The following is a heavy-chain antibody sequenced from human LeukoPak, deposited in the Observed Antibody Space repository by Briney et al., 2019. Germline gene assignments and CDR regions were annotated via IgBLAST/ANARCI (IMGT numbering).Heavy chain of an antibody. Sequence: PSETLSLTCTVSGGSISSGDYYWSWIRQPPGKGLEWIGYIYYSGSTYYNPSLKSRVTISVDTSKNQFSLKLSSVTAADTAVYHCASGYGDYVYLDYWGQGTLVTVSS. CDR3: ASGYGDYVYLDY. D-gene: IGHD4-17*01. CDR1: GGSISSGDYY. V-gene: IGHV4-30-4*01. J-gene: IGHJ4*02. CDR2: IYYSGST.